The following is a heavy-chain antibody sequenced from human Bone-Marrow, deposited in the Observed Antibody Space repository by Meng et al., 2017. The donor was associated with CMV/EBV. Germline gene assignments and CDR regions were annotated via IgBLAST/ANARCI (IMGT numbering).Heavy chain of an antibody. CDR1: GFTFDDYG. V-gene: IGHV3-20*04. D-gene: IGHD6-19*01. CDR2: INWNGGST. J-gene: IGHJ4*03. CDR3: ARENSSGWYYFDY. Sequence: GESLKISCAASGFTFDDYGMSWVRQAPGKGLEWVSGINWNGGSTGYADSVKGRFTISRDNTKNSLYLQMNSLRAEDTALYYCARENSSGWYYFDYWGQGTTVTVSS.